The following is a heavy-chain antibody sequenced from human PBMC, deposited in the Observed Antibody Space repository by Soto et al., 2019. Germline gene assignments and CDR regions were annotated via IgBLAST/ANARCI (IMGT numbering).Heavy chain of an antibody. D-gene: IGHD4-17*01. CDR2: IYYSGST. V-gene: IGHV4-59*01. J-gene: IGHJ4*02. Sequence: SETLSLTCTVSGGSISSYYWSWIRQPPGKGLEWIGYIYYSGSTNYNPSLKSRVTISVDTSKNQFSLKLSSVTAADTAVYYCAIVIDSYGDYAFYYCGQRTAVTVSS. CDR1: GGSISSYY. CDR3: AIVIDSYGDYAFYY.